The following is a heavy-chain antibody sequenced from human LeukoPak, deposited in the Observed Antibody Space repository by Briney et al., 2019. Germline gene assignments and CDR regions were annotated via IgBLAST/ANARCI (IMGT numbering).Heavy chain of an antibody. CDR3: ARGSYYYGSGSYPLDV. J-gene: IGHJ6*02. CDR1: GFTFSSYD. Sequence: GGSLRLSCAASGFTFSSYDMHWVRQATGKGLEWVSAIGTAGDTYYPGSVKGRFTISRENAKNSLYLQMNSLRAGDTAVYYCARGSYYYGSGSYPLDVWGQGTTVTVSS. V-gene: IGHV3-13*01. D-gene: IGHD3-10*01. CDR2: IGTAGDT.